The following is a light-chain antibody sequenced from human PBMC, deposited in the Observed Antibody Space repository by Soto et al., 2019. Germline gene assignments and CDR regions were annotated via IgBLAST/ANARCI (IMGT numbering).Light chain of an antibody. CDR3: SSYAVSNNSVV. Sequence: QSVLTQPPSASGSPGQSVTISCTGTSSDVRIYNYVSWYQQHPGKAPKLMIYEVTKRPSGVPDRISGSKSGNTASLTVSGLQAEDEADYYCSSYAVSNNSVVFGGGTKLTVL. CDR2: EVT. V-gene: IGLV2-8*01. J-gene: IGLJ2*01. CDR1: SSDVRIYNY.